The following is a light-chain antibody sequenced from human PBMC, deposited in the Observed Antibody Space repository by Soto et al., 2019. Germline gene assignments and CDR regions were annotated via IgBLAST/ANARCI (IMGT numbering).Light chain of an antibody. CDR2: EVS. Sequence: QYVLSHPPSVLGSPGDSITISCSGTSSDIGAYDYVSWYQQHPGRAPKLIIYEVSHRFSGLSYRFSGPKSGNTASLTISGLQAEEEGDYYCTSFAPGTIYVFGSGTKVT. CDR1: SSDIGAYDY. V-gene: IGLV2-14*03. J-gene: IGLJ1*01. CDR3: TSFAPGTIYV.